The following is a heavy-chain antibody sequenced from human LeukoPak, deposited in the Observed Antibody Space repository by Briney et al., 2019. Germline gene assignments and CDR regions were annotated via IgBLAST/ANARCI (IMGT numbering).Heavy chain of an antibody. CDR2: IRNDGSNK. J-gene: IGHJ6*03. D-gene: IGHD3-22*01. CDR3: ARDSSPPYYDSSGYFLGYYYYMDV. V-gene: IGHV3-30*02. CDR1: GFTFNNYG. Sequence: GGSLRLSCAASGFTFNNYGMHWVRQAPGKGLEWVTFIRNDGSNKFYADSVKGRFTISRDNSKNTLYLQMNSLRAEDTAVYYCARDSSPPYYDSSGYFLGYYYYMDVWGKGTTVTVSS.